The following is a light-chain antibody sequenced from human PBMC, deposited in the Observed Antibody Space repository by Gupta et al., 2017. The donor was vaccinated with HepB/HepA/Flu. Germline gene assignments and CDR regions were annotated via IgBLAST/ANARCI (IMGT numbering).Light chain of an antibody. CDR2: DNN. CDR1: NSNIVNNY. Sequence: QSVLTQPPSVSAAPRQKVTISCSGSNSNIVNNYVSWYQQFPGTAPKLLIYDNNNRPSGIPDRFSGSKSGTSATLGITGLQTGDEADYYCGTWDSGLSAVVFGGGTKVTVL. V-gene: IGLV1-51*01. J-gene: IGLJ2*01. CDR3: GTWDSGLSAVV.